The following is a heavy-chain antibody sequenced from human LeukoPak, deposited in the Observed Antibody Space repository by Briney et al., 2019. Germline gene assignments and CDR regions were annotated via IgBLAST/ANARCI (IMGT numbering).Heavy chain of an antibody. D-gene: IGHD3-22*01. CDR2: ISGSGFT. V-gene: IGHV3-23*01. Sequence: GGSLRLSCAASGFTFSNYAMSWVRQAPGKGLEWVLSISGSGFTYYADSVKGRFTISRDNSKNTLYLQMNSLRAADTAVYYCAKEHGYDSSASFDYWGQGTLVTVSS. J-gene: IGHJ4*02. CDR1: GFTFSNYA. CDR3: AKEHGYDSSASFDY.